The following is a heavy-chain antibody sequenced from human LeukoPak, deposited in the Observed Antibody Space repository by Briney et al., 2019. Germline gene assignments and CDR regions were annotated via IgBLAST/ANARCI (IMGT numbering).Heavy chain of an antibody. CDR1: GFTFSSYG. CDR3: AKDHTVGATFGVYFDY. D-gene: IGHD1-26*01. Sequence: GGSLRLSCEASGFTFSSYGMSWVRQAPGKGLEWVSGISGSGGSIYYADSLKGRFTISKDNSKNTLYLQMNSLRAEDTAVYYCAKDHTVGATFGVYFDYRGQGTLVTVSS. V-gene: IGHV3-23*01. CDR2: ISGSGGSI. J-gene: IGHJ4*02.